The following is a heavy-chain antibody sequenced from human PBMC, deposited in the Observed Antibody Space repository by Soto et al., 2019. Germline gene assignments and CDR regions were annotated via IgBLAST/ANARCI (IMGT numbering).Heavy chain of an antibody. CDR1: GGSISGYY. CDR2: IYYSGST. CDR3: ARCRVGSCLDY. J-gene: IGHJ4*02. V-gene: IGHV4-59*01. D-gene: IGHD2-15*01. Sequence: SETLSLTCTVSGGSISGYYWSWIRQPPGKGLEWIGYIYYSGSTNYNPSLKSRVTISVDTSKNQFSLKLSSVTAADTAVYYCARCRVGSCLDYWGQGTLVTVSS.